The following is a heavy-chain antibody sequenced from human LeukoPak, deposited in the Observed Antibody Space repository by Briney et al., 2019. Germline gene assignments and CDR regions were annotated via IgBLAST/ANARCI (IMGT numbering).Heavy chain of an antibody. CDR2: ISAYNGNK. D-gene: IGHD3-10*01. CDR1: GYTFTSYG. J-gene: IGHJ4*02. Sequence: RASVKVSCKASGYTFTSYGISWVRQAPGQGLEWMGWISAYNGNKNYAQKLQGRVTMTTDTSTSTAYMELRSLRSDDTAVYYCARDRGTMVRGVTAYWGQGTLVTVSS. V-gene: IGHV1-18*01. CDR3: ARDRGTMVRGVTAY.